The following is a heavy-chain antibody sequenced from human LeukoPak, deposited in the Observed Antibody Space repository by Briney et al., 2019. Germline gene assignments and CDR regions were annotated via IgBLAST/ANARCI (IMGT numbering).Heavy chain of an antibody. V-gene: IGHV4-59*08. CDR3: ARLNLHYGSGTYFFDY. CDR2: IYYSGST. CDR1: GGSISSYY. J-gene: IGHJ4*02. Sequence: PSETLSLTCTVSGGSISSYYWSWIRQPPGKGLEWIGYIYYSGSTNYNPSLKSRVTISLDTSKNQFSLKLSSVTAADTAVYYCARLNLHYGSGTYFFDYWGQGTLVTGSS. D-gene: IGHD3-10*01.